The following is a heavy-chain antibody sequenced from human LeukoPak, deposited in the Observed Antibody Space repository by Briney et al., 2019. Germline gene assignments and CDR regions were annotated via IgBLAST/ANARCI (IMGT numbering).Heavy chain of an antibody. V-gene: IGHV3-21*01. D-gene: IGHD2-8*01. Sequence: GSLRLSCAASGFTFSSYSMNWVRQAPGKGLEWVSSISSSSSYIYYADSVKGRFTISRDNAKNSLYLQMNSLRAEDTAVYYCARGGPALLSTNGVPAVDYWGQGTLVTVSS. CDR1: GFTFSSYS. J-gene: IGHJ4*02. CDR2: ISSSSSYI. CDR3: ARGGPALLSTNGVPAVDY.